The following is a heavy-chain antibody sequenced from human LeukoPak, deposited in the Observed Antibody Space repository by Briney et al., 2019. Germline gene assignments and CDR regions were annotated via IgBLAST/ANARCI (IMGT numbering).Heavy chain of an antibody. V-gene: IGHV3-64*01. Sequence: GGSLRLSCAASGFTFRSYGMHWVRQAPGKGLEYVSAISANGGSTYYANSVKGRFTISRDNSKNTLYLQMGSLRAEDMAVYYCAGEDGYRDIGLLDYWGQGTLVSVSS. CDR1: GFTFRSYG. D-gene: IGHD5-24*01. J-gene: IGHJ4*02. CDR3: AGEDGYRDIGLLDY. CDR2: ISANGGST.